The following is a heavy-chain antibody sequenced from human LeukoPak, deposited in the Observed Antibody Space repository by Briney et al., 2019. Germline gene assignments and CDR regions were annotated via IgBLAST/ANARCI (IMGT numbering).Heavy chain of an antibody. Sequence: GGSLRLSCAVSGFTVSSNYMSWVRQAPGKELEWVSVIYSGGSTHYADSVKGRFTISRDNSKNTLFLQMNSLRAEDTAVYYCARADGTGGPYDYWGQGTLVTVSS. D-gene: IGHD3/OR15-3a*01. CDR1: GFTVSSNY. J-gene: IGHJ4*02. V-gene: IGHV3-53*01. CDR2: IYSGGST. CDR3: ARADGTGGPYDY.